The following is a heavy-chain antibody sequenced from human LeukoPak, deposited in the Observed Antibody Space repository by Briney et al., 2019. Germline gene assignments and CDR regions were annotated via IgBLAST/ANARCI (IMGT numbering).Heavy chain of an antibody. CDR2: IYTSGST. D-gene: IGHD3-22*01. V-gene: IGHV4-4*07. Sequence: ETLSLTCTVSGGSISSYYWSWIRQPAGKGLEWIGRIYTSGSTNYNPSLKSRVTMSVDTSKNQFSLKLSSVTAADTAVYYCARVSSGSPAYYYYMDVWGKGTTVTVSS. CDR3: ARVSSGSPAYYYYMDV. CDR1: GGSISSYY. J-gene: IGHJ6*03.